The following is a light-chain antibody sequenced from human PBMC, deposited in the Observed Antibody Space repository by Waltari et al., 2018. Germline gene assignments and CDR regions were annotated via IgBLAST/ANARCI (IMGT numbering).Light chain of an antibody. CDR2: GVS. CDR1: SSDVGGSHY. V-gene: IGLV2-14*01. Sequence: QSALTQPASVSGSPGQSITISCTGPSSDVGGSHYASWYQQHPGKAPKLIIYGVSNRPSGVSARFSGSKSGNTASLTVSGLQAEDEAYYYCGSYTLINTLVVFGGGTKVTVL. J-gene: IGLJ3*02. CDR3: GSYTLINTLVV.